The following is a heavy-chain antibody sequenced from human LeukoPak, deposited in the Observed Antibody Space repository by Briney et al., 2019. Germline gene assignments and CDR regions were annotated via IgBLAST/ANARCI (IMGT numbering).Heavy chain of an antibody. D-gene: IGHD6-13*01. V-gene: IGHV3-30-3*01. J-gene: IGHJ5*02. CDR3: APLPGSSWSTPADGDP. CDR2: ISYDGSNK. CDR1: GFTFSSYA. Sequence: GGSLRPSCAASGFTFSSYAMHWVRQAPGKGLEWVAVISYDGSNKYYADSVKGRFTISRDNSKNTLYLQMNSLRAEDTAVYYCAPLPGSSWSTPADGDPWGQGTLVTVSS.